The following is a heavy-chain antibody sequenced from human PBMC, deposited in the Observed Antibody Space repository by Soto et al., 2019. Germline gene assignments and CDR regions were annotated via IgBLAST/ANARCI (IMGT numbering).Heavy chain of an antibody. J-gene: IGHJ4*02. CDR3: ASPSYGSGNFC. V-gene: IGHV1-3*01. D-gene: IGHD3-10*01. CDR1: GYTFSNYL. CDR2: INAGNGNT. Sequence: QVQLVQSVAEVKKPGASVKVSCKASGYTFSNYLLHWGRQAPGQRLEWMGWINAGNGNTKYSQKFQGRVTLTRDTAASTAYMELSGLRSEDTAVYYCASPSYGSGNFCWGQGTLVTVSS.